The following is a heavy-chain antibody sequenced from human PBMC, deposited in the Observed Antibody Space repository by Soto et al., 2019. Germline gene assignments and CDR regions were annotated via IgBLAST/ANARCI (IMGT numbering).Heavy chain of an antibody. V-gene: IGHV3-23*01. CDR1: GITFSSYA. Sequence: VGSLRLSCAASGITFSSYAVNWVRQAPGKGLEWVSAISGSGGSTYYADSVKGRFTISRDNSKNTLYLQMNSLRAEDTAVYYCAKEGRSWSFDYWGQGTLVTVSS. J-gene: IGHJ4*02. CDR3: AKEGRSWSFDY. D-gene: IGHD6-19*01. CDR2: ISGSGGST.